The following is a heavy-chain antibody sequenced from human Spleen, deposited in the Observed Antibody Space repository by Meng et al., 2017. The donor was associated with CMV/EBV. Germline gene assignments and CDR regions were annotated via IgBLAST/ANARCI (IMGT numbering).Heavy chain of an antibody. V-gene: IGHV3-30-3*01. D-gene: IGHD4-17*01. CDR2: RSHEGSNK. CDR3: ARDPPRYGDSYQAGY. Sequence: GQRVVLGGGAVQPGSSRRPLCAVSGFTFSSDSMHWVRQAPGKGLEWVAVRSHEGSNKCYADSVKGRFTISRDNSKNTMYLQMNSLRAEDTAVYYCARDPPRYGDSYQAGYWGQGTLVTVSS. J-gene: IGHJ4*02. CDR1: GFTFSSDS.